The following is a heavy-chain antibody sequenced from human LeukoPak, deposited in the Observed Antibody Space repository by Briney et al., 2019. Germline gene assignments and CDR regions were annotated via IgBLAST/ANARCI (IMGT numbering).Heavy chain of an antibody. D-gene: IGHD4-17*01. CDR2: IHYSGST. CDR3: ARGRGTTVTLFDY. J-gene: IGHJ4*02. V-gene: IGHV4-59*01. Sequence: SETLSLTCTVSGGSISSYYWSWIRQPPGKGLEWIGYIHYSGSTNYNPSLKSRVTISVDTSKNQFSLKLSSVTAADTAVYYCARGRGTTVTLFDYWGQGTLVTVSS. CDR1: GGSISSYY.